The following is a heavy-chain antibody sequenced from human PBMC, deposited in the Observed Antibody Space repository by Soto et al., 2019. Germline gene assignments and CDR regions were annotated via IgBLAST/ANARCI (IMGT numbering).Heavy chain of an antibody. CDR1: GFTVSSNY. CDR3: ARANPEPVGYYYYGMDV. Sequence: EVQLVESGGGLIQPGGSLRLSCAASGFTVSSNYMSWVRQAPGKGLEWVSVIYSGGSTYYADSVKGRFTISRDNSKNTLYLQMNSLRAEDTAVYYCARANPEPVGYYYYGMDVWGQGTTVTVSS. V-gene: IGHV3-53*01. D-gene: IGHD1-26*01. CDR2: IYSGGST. J-gene: IGHJ6*02.